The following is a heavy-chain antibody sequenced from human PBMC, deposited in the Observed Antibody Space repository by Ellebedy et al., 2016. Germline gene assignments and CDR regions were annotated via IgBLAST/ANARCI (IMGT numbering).Heavy chain of an antibody. CDR3: ARDNRDGLDY. J-gene: IGHJ4*02. D-gene: IGHD3-10*01. Sequence: SETLSLXCAVYGGSFSGYYWSWIRQPPGKGLEWIGEINHSGSTNYNPSLKSRVTISVDTSKNQFSLKLSSVTAADTAVYYCARDNRDGLDYWGQGTLVTVSS. CDR2: INHSGST. CDR1: GGSFSGYY. V-gene: IGHV4-34*01.